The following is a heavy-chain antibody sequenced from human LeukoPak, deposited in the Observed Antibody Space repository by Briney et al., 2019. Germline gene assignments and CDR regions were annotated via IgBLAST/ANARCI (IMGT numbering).Heavy chain of an antibody. CDR2: INAGNGNT. CDR1: GYTLTSYA. CDR3: ARGGTIFGVVEIDY. V-gene: IGHV1-3*01. J-gene: IGHJ4*02. Sequence: GASVKVSCTASGYTLTSYAMHWVRQAPGQRLEWMGWINAGNGNTKYSQKFQGRVTITRDTSASTAYMELSSLRSEDTAVHYCARGGTIFGVVEIDYWGQGTLVTVSS. D-gene: IGHD3-3*01.